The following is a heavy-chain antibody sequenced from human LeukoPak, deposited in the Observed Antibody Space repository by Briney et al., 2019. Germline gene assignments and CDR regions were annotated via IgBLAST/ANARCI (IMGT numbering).Heavy chain of an antibody. CDR2: IYYSGST. J-gene: IGHJ4*02. V-gene: IGHV4-39*01. Sequence: SETLSLTCTVSGGSISSSSYYWGWIRQPPGKGLEWIGSIYYSGSTYYNPSLKSRVTISVDTSKNQFSLKLSSVTAADTAVYYCARLERPYYFDYWGQGTLVTVSS. D-gene: IGHD1-1*01. CDR3: ARLERPYYFDY. CDR1: GGSISSSSYY.